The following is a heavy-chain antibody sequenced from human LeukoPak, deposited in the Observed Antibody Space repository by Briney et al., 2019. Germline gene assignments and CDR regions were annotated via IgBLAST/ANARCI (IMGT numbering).Heavy chain of an antibody. CDR3: AKDAQRGFDYSNSLEH. J-gene: IGHJ5*02. D-gene: IGHD4-11*01. Sequence: GGSLRLSCTASGFTFRSYWMAWVRQAPGKGLEWVANINAFGGETDYVDSVKGRFTISRDNFKRTVSLEMNSLRAEDTAVYYCAKDAQRGFDYSNSLEHWGQGSLVIVSS. CDR2: INAFGGET. V-gene: IGHV3-7*01. CDR1: GFTFRSYW.